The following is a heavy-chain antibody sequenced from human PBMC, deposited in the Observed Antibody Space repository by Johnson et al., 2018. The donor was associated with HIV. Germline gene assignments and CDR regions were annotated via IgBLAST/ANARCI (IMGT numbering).Heavy chain of an antibody. J-gene: IGHJ3*02. CDR2: IKQDGSEK. Sequence: VQLVESGGGLVQPGGSLRLSCTASGSTFSTYWMSWVRQAPGKGPEWVANIKQDGSEKYYVDSVKGRFTISRDNAKNSMYLQMNSLRAEGTAVYYCAADIDTCAGRDAIDIWGQVTMVPVSS. CDR3: AADIDTCAGRDAIDI. D-gene: IGHD5/OR15-5a*01. CDR1: GSTFSTYW. V-gene: IGHV3-7*05.